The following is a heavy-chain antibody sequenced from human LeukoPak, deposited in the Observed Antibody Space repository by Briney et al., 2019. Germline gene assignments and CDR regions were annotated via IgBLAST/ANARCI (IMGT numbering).Heavy chain of an antibody. Sequence: GGSLRLSCSASGFTFSTYAMHWVRQAPGKGLEYVSAINNKGDYTFYADSVKGRFTISRDNSKNTLYLQMSSLRVEDTAVYYCARVRFAGPQAFDIWGQGTMVTVAS. CDR2: INNKGDYT. J-gene: IGHJ3*02. D-gene: IGHD4/OR15-4a*01. V-gene: IGHV3-64*04. CDR1: GFTFSTYA. CDR3: ARVRFAGPQAFDI.